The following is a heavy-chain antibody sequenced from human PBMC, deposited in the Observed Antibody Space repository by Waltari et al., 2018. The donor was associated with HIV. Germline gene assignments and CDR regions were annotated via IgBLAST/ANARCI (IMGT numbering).Heavy chain of an antibody. D-gene: IGHD3-22*01. V-gene: IGHV3-23*01. CDR1: GFTLGSIA. J-gene: IGHJ4*02. Sequence: EVQLLESGGGLVQPGGSLRLSCEASGFTLGSIAMRGVRQAPGKGLEWVSAISGSGGSTYYADSVKGRFTISRDNSKNTLYLQMNSLRAEDTAVYYCAKEYYYDSSWGYFDYWGQGTLVTVSS. CDR2: ISGSGGST. CDR3: AKEYYYDSSWGYFDY.